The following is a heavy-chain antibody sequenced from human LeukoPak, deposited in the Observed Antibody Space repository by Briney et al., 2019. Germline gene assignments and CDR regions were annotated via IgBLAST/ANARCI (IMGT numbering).Heavy chain of an antibody. J-gene: IGHJ4*02. CDR1: GGSISSSSYY. CDR2: IYYSGST. D-gene: IGHD5-18*01. V-gene: IGHV4-39*01. CDR3: ARRPVRQLWFRGAFDY. Sequence: SETLSLTCTVSGGSISSSSYYWGWIRQPPGKGLEWVGSIYYSGSTYYNPSLKSRVTISVDTSKNQFSLNLSSVTAADTAVYYCARRPVRQLWFRGAFDYWGQGTLVTVSS.